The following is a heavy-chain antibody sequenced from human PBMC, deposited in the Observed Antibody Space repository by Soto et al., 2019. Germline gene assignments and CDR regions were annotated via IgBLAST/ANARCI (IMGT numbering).Heavy chain of an antibody. Sequence: PGGSLRLSCAASGFTFSSYGIHWVRQAPGKGLEWVAVIWYDGSNKYYADSVKGRFTISRDNSKNTLYLQMNSLRAEDTAVYYCARDYDSSGYPRYYFDYWGQGT. D-gene: IGHD3-22*01. J-gene: IGHJ4*02. CDR2: IWYDGSNK. CDR1: GFTFSSYG. CDR3: ARDYDSSGYPRYYFDY. V-gene: IGHV3-33*01.